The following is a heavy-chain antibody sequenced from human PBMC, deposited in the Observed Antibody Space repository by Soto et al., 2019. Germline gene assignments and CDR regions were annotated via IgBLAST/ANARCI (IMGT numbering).Heavy chain of an antibody. CDR1: GFSFTGYY. J-gene: IGHJ5*02. Sequence: ASVKVSCKASGFSFTGYYIHWLRQAPGQGLERMGWINAHSGGTEYAQKFQGRVTLTRDTSIATAYLTLTSLTSDDTALYYCAKDLTRQLAYWLDPWGQGTQVTVSS. V-gene: IGHV1-2*02. CDR2: INAHSGGT. CDR3: AKDLTRQLAYWLDP. D-gene: IGHD6-6*01.